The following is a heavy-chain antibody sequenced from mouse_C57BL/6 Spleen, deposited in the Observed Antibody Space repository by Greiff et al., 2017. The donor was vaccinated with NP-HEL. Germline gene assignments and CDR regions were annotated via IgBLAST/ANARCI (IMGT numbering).Heavy chain of an antibody. Sequence: DSGPGLVKPSQSLSLTCSVTGYSITSGYYWNWIRQFPGNKLEWMGYISYDGSNNYNPSLKNRISITRDTSKNQFFLKLNSVTTEDTATYYCAREGGLWYFDVWGTGTTVTVSS. J-gene: IGHJ1*03. V-gene: IGHV3-6*01. D-gene: IGHD3-3*01. CDR3: AREGGLWYFDV. CDR1: GYSITSGYY. CDR2: ISYDGSN.